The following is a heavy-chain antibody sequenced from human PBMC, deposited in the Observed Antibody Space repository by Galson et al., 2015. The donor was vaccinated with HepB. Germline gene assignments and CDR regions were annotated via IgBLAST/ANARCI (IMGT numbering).Heavy chain of an antibody. CDR1: GFSISTYT. V-gene: IGHV3-21*01. D-gene: IGHD3-3*01. Sequence: LRLSCAASGFSISTYTMNWVRQAPGKGLEWISYISSSSAYVDYADSVKGRFTISRENAKNSLYLQMNSLRAEDTAVYYCARDRSRFSSGYYTGARDVFAIWGQGTVVTVSS. J-gene: IGHJ3*02. CDR3: ARDRSRFSSGYYTGARDVFAI. CDR2: ISSSSAYV.